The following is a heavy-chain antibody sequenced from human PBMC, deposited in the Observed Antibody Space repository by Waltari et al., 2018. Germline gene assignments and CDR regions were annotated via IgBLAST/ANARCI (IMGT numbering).Heavy chain of an antibody. V-gene: IGHV3-7*01. CDR2: MNYEGFEN. D-gene: IGHD3-10*01. CDR3: ARDLVRGAPPYTMDV. J-gene: IGHJ6*02. Sequence: EERLVESGGGLVQPGGSLRLSCAASGFTFSSYWMSWVRQAPGRGLEWGALMNYEGFENYDMDSGRGRFTISRDNAKNSRYVQMHGLRAEDSAIYYCARDLVRGAPPYTMDVWGQGTTVTVSS. CDR1: GFTFSSYW.